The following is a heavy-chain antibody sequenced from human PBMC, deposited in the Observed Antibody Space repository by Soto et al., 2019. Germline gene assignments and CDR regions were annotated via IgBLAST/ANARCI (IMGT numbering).Heavy chain of an antibody. D-gene: IGHD7-27*01. CDR1: AGTFPHFA. CDR2: IIPVLGTT. J-gene: IGHJ5*02. V-gene: IGHV1-69*10. Sequence: WASVKVSCKASAGTFPHFALSWVRQAPGQGLEWMGGIIPVLGTTTYAQKFQGRVSITADKSTDTAYIELSSLNSEDTAVYYCACNWGNSLKNWLAPWGQGTLVTVSS. CDR3: ACNWGNSLKNWLAP.